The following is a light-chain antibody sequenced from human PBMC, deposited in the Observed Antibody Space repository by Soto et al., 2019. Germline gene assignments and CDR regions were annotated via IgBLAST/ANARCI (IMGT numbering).Light chain of an antibody. CDR3: QTWGTARV. V-gene: IGLV4-69*01. Sequence: QSVLTQSPSASASLGASVKLTCTLSSGHSSYAIAWHQQQPEKGPRYLMKLNSDGSHNKGDGIPDRFSGSSSGAERYLTISSLQSEDEADYYCQTWGTARVSGGGTKVTVL. J-gene: IGLJ3*02. CDR1: SGHSSYA. CDR2: LNSDGSH.